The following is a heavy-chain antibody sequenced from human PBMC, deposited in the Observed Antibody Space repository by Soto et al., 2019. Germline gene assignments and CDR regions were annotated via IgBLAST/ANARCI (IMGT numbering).Heavy chain of an antibody. Sequence: GGSLRLSCAASAFTFSSYAMSCVRQAPGKGLEWVSAVSGSGDSTYYADSVKGRFTISRDNSKNTLYLQMNSLRAEDTAVYYCAKGRASDCPGCTQDYWGQGTLVTVSS. CDR3: AKGRASDCPGCTQDY. D-gene: IGHD2-21*02. CDR1: AFTFSSYA. J-gene: IGHJ4*02. CDR2: VSGSGDST. V-gene: IGHV3-23*01.